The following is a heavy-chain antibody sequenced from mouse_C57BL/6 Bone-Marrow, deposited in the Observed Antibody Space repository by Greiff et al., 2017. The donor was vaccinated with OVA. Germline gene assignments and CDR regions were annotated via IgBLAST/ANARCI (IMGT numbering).Heavy chain of an antibody. D-gene: IGHD1-1*01. CDR2: IWSGGST. CDR1: GFSLTSYG. CDR3: ARIKPLTTVVEDYAMDY. V-gene: IGHV2-2*01. J-gene: IGHJ4*01. Sequence: VQLQQSGPGLVQPSQSLSITCTVSGFSLTSYGVHWVRQSPGKGLEWLGVIWSGGSTDYNAAFISRLSISKDNSKSQVFFKMNSLQADDTARYYCARIKPLTTVVEDYAMDYWGQGTSVTVSS.